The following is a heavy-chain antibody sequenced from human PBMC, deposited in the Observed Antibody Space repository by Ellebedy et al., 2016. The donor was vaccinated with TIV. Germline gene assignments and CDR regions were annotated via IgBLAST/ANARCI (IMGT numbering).Heavy chain of an antibody. CDR1: GGSISSGGYY. J-gene: IGHJ4*02. D-gene: IGHD3-22*01. Sequence: SETLSLXXTVSGGSISSGGYYWSWIRQHPGKGLEWIGYIYYSGSTYYNPSLKSRVTISVDTSKNQFSLKLSSVTAADTAVYYCARGLGKSSGYYSPLGYWGQGTLVTVSS. CDR3: ARGLGKSSGYYSPLGY. V-gene: IGHV4-31*03. CDR2: IYYSGST.